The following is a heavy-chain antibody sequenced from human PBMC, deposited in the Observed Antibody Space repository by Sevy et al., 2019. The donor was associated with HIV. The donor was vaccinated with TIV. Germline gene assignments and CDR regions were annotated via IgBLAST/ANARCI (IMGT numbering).Heavy chain of an antibody. Sequence: GGCLRLSCAASGFTFSDYYMSWIRQAPGKGLEWVSYISSSSSYTNYADSVKGRFTISRDNAKNSLYLQMNSLRAEDTAAYYCARDSLSYGDYADYWGQGTLVTVSS. V-gene: IGHV3-11*06. J-gene: IGHJ4*02. CDR3: ARDSLSYGDYADY. CDR1: GFTFSDYY. D-gene: IGHD4-17*01. CDR2: ISSSSSYT.